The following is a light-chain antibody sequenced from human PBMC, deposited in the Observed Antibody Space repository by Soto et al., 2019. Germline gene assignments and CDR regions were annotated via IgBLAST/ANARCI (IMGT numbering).Light chain of an antibody. Sequence: EIVLTQSPGTLSLSPGERATLSCRASQSVSSSYLAWYQQKPGKAPRLLIYGASSMATGIPDRFSGSGSGTDFTLTISSLEPEDFAVYYCQQYNVWPLTFGGGTKVEFK. CDR2: GAS. CDR1: QSVSSSY. CDR3: QQYNVWPLT. J-gene: IGKJ4*01. V-gene: IGKV3-20*01.